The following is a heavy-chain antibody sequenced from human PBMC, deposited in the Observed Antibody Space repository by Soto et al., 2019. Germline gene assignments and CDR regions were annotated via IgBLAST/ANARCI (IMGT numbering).Heavy chain of an antibody. Sequence: EVQLVESGGGLVQPGGSLRLSCAASGFTFSSYSMNWVRQAPGKGLEWVSYISSSSSTIYYADSVKGRFTISRDNAKNSLYLQMNGLRDEDTAVYYCARDARRCFEWFGDPRGDYRGQGTLVAVSS. J-gene: IGHJ4*02. CDR1: GFTFSSYS. V-gene: IGHV3-48*02. CDR2: ISSSSSTI. CDR3: ARDARRCFEWFGDPRGDY. D-gene: IGHD3-10*01.